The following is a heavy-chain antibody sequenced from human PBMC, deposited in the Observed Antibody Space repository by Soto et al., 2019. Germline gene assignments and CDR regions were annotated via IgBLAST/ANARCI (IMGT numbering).Heavy chain of an antibody. Sequence: GASVKVSCKASGYTFTSYGISWVRQAPGQGLEWMGWISAYNSNTNYAQKLQGRVTMSTDTSTSTAYMELRSLRSDDTAVYYCARSLFWSGYYSRWFDPWGQGTLVNVSS. CDR2: ISAYNSNT. CDR1: GYTFTSYG. J-gene: IGHJ5*02. CDR3: ARSLFWSGYYSRWFDP. V-gene: IGHV1-18*01. D-gene: IGHD3-3*01.